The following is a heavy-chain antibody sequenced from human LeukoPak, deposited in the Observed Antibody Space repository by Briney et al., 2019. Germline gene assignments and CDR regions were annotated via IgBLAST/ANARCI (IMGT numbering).Heavy chain of an antibody. CDR3: AKLKQWQPQRYFFEY. D-gene: IGHD6-19*01. CDR2: ISDSGGST. V-gene: IGHV3-23*01. Sequence: GGSLRLSCAASGFTFSNNAMSWVRQAPGKGLEWVSVISDSGGSTYYAGSVKGRFTISRDNSKNILYLQLNSLRAEDTAVYCAKLKQWQPQRYFFEYWGQGALVTVAS. J-gene: IGHJ4*02. CDR1: GFTFSNNA.